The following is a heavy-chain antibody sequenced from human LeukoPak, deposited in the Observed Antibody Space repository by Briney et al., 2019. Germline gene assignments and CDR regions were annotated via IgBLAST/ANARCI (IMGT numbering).Heavy chain of an antibody. CDR2: INHSGST. CDR1: GGSFSGYY. J-gene: IGHJ1*01. D-gene: IGHD6-19*01. Sequence: SETLSLTCAVYGGSFSGYYWSWIRQPPGKGLEWIGEINHSGSTNYNPSLKSRVTISVDTSKNQFSLKLSSVTAADTAVYYCASTYSRGRPLRHWGQGTLVTVSS. V-gene: IGHV4-34*01. CDR3: ASTYSRGRPLRH.